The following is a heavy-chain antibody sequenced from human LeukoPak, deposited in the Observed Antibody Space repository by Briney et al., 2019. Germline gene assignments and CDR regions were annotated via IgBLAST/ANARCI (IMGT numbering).Heavy chain of an antibody. CDR3: ARDFTGLLPPSYYFDY. CDR2: INPKSGGT. Sequence: ASVKVSCKASGYTFTGYYMHWVRQAPGQGLEWMGWINPKSGGTKYAQRFQGRVTMTRDTSISTAYMELSRLRSDDTALYYCARDFTGLLPPSYYFDYWGQGTLVTVSS. CDR1: GYTFTGYY. D-gene: IGHD2-15*01. V-gene: IGHV1-2*02. J-gene: IGHJ4*02.